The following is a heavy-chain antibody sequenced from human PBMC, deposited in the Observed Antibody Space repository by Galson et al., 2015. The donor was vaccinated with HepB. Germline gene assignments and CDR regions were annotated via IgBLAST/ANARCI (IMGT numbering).Heavy chain of an antibody. CDR3: AILGNSLGLGGTPGSYHHYMDV. CDR1: GYTFDDYI. J-gene: IGHJ6*03. CDR2: VNPYSDVT. Sequence: SVKVSCKASGYTFDDYIIHWVRQAPGQGLEWLGWVNPYSDVTKYAQKFQGRVTMTPDTSINTAYMVLSSLRSDDTAVYYCAILGNSLGLGGTPGSYHHYMDVWGTGTTVIVSS. D-gene: IGHD6-19*01. V-gene: IGHV1-2*02.